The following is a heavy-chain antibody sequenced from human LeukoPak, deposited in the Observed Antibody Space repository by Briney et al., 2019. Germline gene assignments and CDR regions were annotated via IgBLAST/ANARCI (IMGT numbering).Heavy chain of an antibody. V-gene: IGHV3-66*01. CDR2: IYSDGST. D-gene: IGHD6-19*01. CDR3: ARLTVSGQLDY. CDR1: GFTVSNNY. J-gene: IGHJ4*02. Sequence: GGSLRLSCAASGFTVSNNYMNWVRRAPGKGLEWVSVIYSDGSTYYADSVKGRFTISRDNSKNTLYPQMNRLRVEDTAVYYCARLTVSGQLDYWGRGTLVTVSS.